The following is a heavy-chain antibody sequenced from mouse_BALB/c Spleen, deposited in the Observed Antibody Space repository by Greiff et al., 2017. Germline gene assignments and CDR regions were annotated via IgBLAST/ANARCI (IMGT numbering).Heavy chain of an antibody. J-gene: IGHJ3*01. CDR2: IDPENGNT. V-gene: IGHV14-1*02. Sequence: VQLKESGAELVRPGALVKLSCKASGFNIKDYYMHWVKQRPEQGLEWIGWIDPENGNTIYDPKFQGKASITADTSSNTAYLQLSSLTSEDTAVYYCAREGGYYPFAYWGQGTLVTVSA. D-gene: IGHD2-3*01. CDR3: AREGGYYPFAY. CDR1: GFNIKDYY.